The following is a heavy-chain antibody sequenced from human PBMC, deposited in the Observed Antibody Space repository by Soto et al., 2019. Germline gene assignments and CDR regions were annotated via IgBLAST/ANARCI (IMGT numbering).Heavy chain of an antibody. CDR3: ASRSSGWYLDY. V-gene: IGHV3-23*01. J-gene: IGHJ4*02. CDR1: GFTFSSYA. CDR2: ISGSGGST. Sequence: EVQLLESGGGLVQPGGSLRLSCAASGFTFSSYAMNWVRQAPGKGLEWVSVISGSGGSTYYADSVKGRFTISRDNSKNTLYLPMNSLRGEDTAVYYCASRSSGWYLDYWGQGTLVTVSS. D-gene: IGHD6-19*01.